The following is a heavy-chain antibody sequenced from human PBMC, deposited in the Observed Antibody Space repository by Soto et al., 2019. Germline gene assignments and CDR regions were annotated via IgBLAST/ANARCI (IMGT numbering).Heavy chain of an antibody. Sequence: QGQLRKWAAGRLKPPETLSLTGASLGGPFRGTSWGGFRQPPGKGRRWIGETNHSGGTTYHPSLKIRVTLSVDTSKNQFSLKLSSVTAADTAVYYCARGPRVGYSSSWVYYYYMDVWGKGTTVTVSS. CDR2: TNHSGGT. J-gene: IGHJ6*03. D-gene: IGHD6-13*01. V-gene: IGHV4-34*01. CDR1: GGPFRGTS. CDR3: ARGPRVGYSSSWVYYYYMDV.